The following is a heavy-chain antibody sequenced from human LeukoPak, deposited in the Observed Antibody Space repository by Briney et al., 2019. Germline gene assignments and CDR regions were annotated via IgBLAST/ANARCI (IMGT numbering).Heavy chain of an antibody. V-gene: IGHV4-38-2*02. CDR1: GYSISSGYY. Sequence: SETLSLTCTVSGYSISSGYYWAWIRQPPGKGLEWIGSIFHTGSTYHNPSLKSRATISVDTSKNQFSLKLNSVTAADTAVYYCARDHSSSSEDYWGQGALVTVSS. J-gene: IGHJ4*02. D-gene: IGHD6-13*01. CDR2: IFHTGST. CDR3: ARDHSSSSEDY.